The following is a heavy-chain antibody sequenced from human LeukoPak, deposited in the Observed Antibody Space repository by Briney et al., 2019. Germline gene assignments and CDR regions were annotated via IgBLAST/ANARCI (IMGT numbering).Heavy chain of an antibody. D-gene: IGHD6-19*01. CDR3: AITIVSSGWFVSYYGMDV. J-gene: IGHJ6*02. CDR2: IYTSGST. CDR1: GGSISSYY. V-gene: IGHV4-4*07. Sequence: PETLSLTCTVSGGSISSYYWSWIRQPAGKGLEWIGRIYTSGSTNYNPSLKSRVTMSVDTSKNQFSLKLSSVTAADTAVYYCAITIVSSGWFVSYYGMDVWGQGTTVTVSS.